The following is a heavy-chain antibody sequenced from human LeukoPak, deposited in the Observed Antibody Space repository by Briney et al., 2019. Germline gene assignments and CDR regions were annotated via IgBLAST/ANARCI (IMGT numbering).Heavy chain of an antibody. Sequence: GGSLRLSCAASGFTFSSYSMNWVRQAPGKGLEWVSSINSSSSYIYYADSVKGRFTISRDNAKNSLYLQMNSLRAEDTAVYYCARLLGYYGSGSYRYYYGMDVWGKGTTVTVSS. CDR2: INSSSSYI. J-gene: IGHJ6*04. CDR1: GFTFSSYS. CDR3: ARLLGYYGSGSYRYYYGMDV. V-gene: IGHV3-21*01. D-gene: IGHD3-10*01.